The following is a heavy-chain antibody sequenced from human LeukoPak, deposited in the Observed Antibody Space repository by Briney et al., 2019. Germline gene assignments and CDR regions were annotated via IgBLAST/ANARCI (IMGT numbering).Heavy chain of an antibody. CDR2: IGPTGTDR. D-gene: IGHD1-14*01. V-gene: IGHV3-21*01. CDR3: ATETIGRHYDY. CDR1: GFTFSSCG. J-gene: IGHJ4*02. Sequence: GGSLRLSCAASGFTFSSCGFNWVRQAPGKGLEWVSSIGPTGTDRYYADSVRGRFTISRDNAKNSMYLQMDSLRDEVTAVYYCATETIGRHYDYWGQGTLLTVSS.